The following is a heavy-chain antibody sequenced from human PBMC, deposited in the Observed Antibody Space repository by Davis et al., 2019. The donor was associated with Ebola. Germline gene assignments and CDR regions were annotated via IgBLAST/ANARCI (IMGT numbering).Heavy chain of an antibody. V-gene: IGHV3-73*01. J-gene: IGHJ4*02. CDR3: ARSSIHYYFDY. D-gene: IGHD4-11*01. Sequence: GESLKISCAASGFTFSVSAVHWVRQASGKGLEWVGRIRSKPNNYATVYAASVKGRFTMSRDDSKNTAYLQMNSLKTEDTAVYYCARSSIHYYFDYWGQGTLVTVSS. CDR2: IRSKPNNYAT. CDR1: GFTFSVSA.